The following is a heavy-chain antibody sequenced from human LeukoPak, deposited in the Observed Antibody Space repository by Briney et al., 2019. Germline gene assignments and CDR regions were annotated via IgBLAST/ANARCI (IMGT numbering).Heavy chain of an antibody. CDR3: VRDETADPANAFDI. CDR1: GYTLTSYY. D-gene: IGHD2-21*02. CDR2: INSNNGET. J-gene: IGHJ3*02. Sequence: GASVKVSCKASGYTLTSYYMHWVPQAPGQGLEWMAWINSNNGETRYAQKFQGRVSLTRDTSVSTAYMEMSRLRSDDTAVYYCVRDETADPANAFDIWGQGTMVTVSS. V-gene: IGHV1-2*02.